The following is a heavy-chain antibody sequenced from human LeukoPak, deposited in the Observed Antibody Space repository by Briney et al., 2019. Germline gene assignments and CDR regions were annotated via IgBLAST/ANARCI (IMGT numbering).Heavy chain of an antibody. Sequence: GGSLRLSCAASGFTFSSYSMNWVRQAPGKGLEWVSYISSSSSSIYYADSVKGRFTISRDNAKNSLYLQMNSLRAEDTAVYYCARGGRYFDWLSRSYYYYYYMDVWGKGTTVSVSS. CDR2: ISSSSSSI. D-gene: IGHD3-9*01. J-gene: IGHJ6*03. V-gene: IGHV3-48*04. CDR1: GFTFSSYS. CDR3: ARGGRYFDWLSRSYYYYYYMDV.